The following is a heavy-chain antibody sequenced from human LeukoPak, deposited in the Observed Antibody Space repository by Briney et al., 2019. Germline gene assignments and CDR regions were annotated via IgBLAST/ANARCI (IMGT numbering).Heavy chain of an antibody. CDR3: ARDKTSGYQPRGVMDV. J-gene: IGHJ6*04. Sequence: GGSLRLSCATSGFTFSSYNMNWVRQAPGKGLEWASFISGSGGSTYYADSVKGRFTISRDNSKNTLYLQMSSLRAEDTAVYYCARDKTSGYQPRGVMDVWGKGTTVIVSS. CDR2: ISGSGGST. CDR1: GFTFSSYN. D-gene: IGHD5-12*01. V-gene: IGHV3-23*01.